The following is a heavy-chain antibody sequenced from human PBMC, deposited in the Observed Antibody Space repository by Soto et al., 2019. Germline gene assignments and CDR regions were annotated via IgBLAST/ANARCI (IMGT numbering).Heavy chain of an antibody. J-gene: IGHJ5*02. Sequence: ASVKVSCKASGSTFTSYGISWVRQAPGQGLEWMGWISAYNGNTNYAQKLQGRVTMTTDTSTSTAYMELRSLRSDDTAVYYCARDRYSSGWSSGDWFDPWGQGTLVTVSS. CDR3: ARDRYSSGWSSGDWFDP. V-gene: IGHV1-18*01. CDR1: GSTFTSYG. CDR2: ISAYNGNT. D-gene: IGHD6-19*01.